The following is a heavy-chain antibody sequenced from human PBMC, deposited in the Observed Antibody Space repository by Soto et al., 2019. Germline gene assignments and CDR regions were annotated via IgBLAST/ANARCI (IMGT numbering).Heavy chain of an antibody. D-gene: IGHD3-10*01. CDR3: TRVSRGHWVDY. V-gene: IGHV3-7*03. J-gene: IGHJ4*02. CDR1: HFSFSTSW. Sequence: EVYLVESGGGLVQPGGSLRLSCAASHFSFSTSWMNWSRQAPGKGLEWVANINPDGSAKYYVDSLKGRFTISRDNANNSLDLQLNSLTAEDTAVYFCTRVSRGHWVDYWGQGALVTVSS. CDR2: INPDGSAK.